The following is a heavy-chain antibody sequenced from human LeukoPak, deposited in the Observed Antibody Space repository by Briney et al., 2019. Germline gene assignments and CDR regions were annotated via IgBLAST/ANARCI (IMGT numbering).Heavy chain of an antibody. J-gene: IGHJ2*01. Sequence: GGSLRLSCAASGFTVSSNYMSWVRQAPGKGLEWVSVLYSDGTTHYADSVKGRFTISRDNSKNTLYLQMSSLRVEDTAVYYCARDLENYWYFDLWGRRTRVTVSS. V-gene: IGHV3-53*01. CDR2: LYSDGTT. CDR3: ARDLENYWYFDL. CDR1: GFTVSSNY.